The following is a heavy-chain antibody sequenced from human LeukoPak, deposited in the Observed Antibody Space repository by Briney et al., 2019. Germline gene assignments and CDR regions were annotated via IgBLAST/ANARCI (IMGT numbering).Heavy chain of an antibody. Sequence: ASVNVSCKASGYTFTSYSINWVRQAPGQGLEWMGWLSAYNGNTKYAQKVQGRVTMTTDTSTSTAYMELRSLRSDDTAVYYCARGLGGSGSYFLTFDYWGQGTLVTVSS. CDR1: GYTFTSYS. V-gene: IGHV1-18*01. D-gene: IGHD1-26*01. CDR3: ARGLGGSGSYFLTFDY. CDR2: LSAYNGNT. J-gene: IGHJ4*02.